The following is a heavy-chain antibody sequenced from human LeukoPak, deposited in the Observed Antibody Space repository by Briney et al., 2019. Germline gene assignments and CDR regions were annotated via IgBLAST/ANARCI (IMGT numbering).Heavy chain of an antibody. CDR3: ARAVGPFDY. V-gene: IGHV3-33*01. Sequence: GGSLRLSCVASGFTFSTYGMHWVRQAPGKGLDWVAVIWFDGSEKYYADAVKGRFTITRDNSKNTLHLQMDSLRAEDTAVYYCARAVGPFDYWGQGTLVTVSS. D-gene: IGHD1-26*01. J-gene: IGHJ4*02. CDR1: GFTFSTYG. CDR2: IWFDGSEK.